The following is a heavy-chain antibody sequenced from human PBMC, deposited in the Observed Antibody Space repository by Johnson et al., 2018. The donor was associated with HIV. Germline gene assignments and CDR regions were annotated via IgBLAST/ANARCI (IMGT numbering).Heavy chain of an antibody. CDR2: NWSGGGA. D-gene: IGHD6-13*01. CDR3: AKVRRGSSWYIAFDI. CDR1: GFSVSSNY. Sequence: QVQLVESGGGLVQPGGSLRLSCAASGFSVSSNYMSWVRQAPGKGLEWVSGINWSGGGATYADSVKGRFTVSRDNDKNSLSRQMNSLRAEDTAVYYCAKVRRGSSWYIAFDIWGQGTMVTVSS. J-gene: IGHJ3*02. V-gene: IGHV3-11*04.